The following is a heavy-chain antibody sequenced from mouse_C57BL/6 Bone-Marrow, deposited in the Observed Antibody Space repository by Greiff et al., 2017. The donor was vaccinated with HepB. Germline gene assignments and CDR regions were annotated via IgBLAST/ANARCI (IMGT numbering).Heavy chain of an antibody. V-gene: IGHV5-12*01. CDR1: GFTFSDYY. Sequence: EVKVVESGGGLVQPGGSLKLSCAASGFTFSDYYMYWVRQTPEKRLEWVAYISNGGGSTYYPDTVKGRFTISRDNAKNTLYLQMSRLKSEDTAMYYCARHKGDYFDYWGQGTTLTVSS. J-gene: IGHJ2*01. CDR2: ISNGGGST. CDR3: ARHKGDYFDY.